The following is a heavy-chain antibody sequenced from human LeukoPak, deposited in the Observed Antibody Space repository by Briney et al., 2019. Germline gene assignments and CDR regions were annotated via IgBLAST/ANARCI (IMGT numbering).Heavy chain of an antibody. CDR2: IGGSGTRT. D-gene: IGHD3-10*01. J-gene: IGHJ6*03. V-gene: IGHV3-23*01. CDR1: GFTFTTYG. CDR3: ARGYYGSGSYIHYYYYMNV. Sequence: PGGSLRLSCSASGFTFTTYGMNWVRQAPGKGLEWVSGIGGSGTRTYYADSVKGRFTISRDNSKNTLYLQMNSLRAEDTAVYYCARGYYGSGSYIHYYYYMNVWGKGTTVTISS.